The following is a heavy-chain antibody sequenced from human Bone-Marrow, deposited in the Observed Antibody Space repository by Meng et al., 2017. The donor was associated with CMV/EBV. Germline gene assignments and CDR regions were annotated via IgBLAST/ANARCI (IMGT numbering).Heavy chain of an antibody. D-gene: IGHD1-26*01. V-gene: IGHV1-69*01. CDR1: GYTFTNYY. Sequence: VQLGQSGGEVNKPGASVTVSCKASGYTFTNYYMHWVRQAPGQCLKWMGWIIPIFGTANYAQKFQGRVTITADESTSTAYMELSSLRSEDTAVYYCARAGGGSYPFDYWGQGTLVTVSS. CDR3: ARAGGGSYPFDY. J-gene: IGHJ4*02. CDR2: IIPIFGTA.